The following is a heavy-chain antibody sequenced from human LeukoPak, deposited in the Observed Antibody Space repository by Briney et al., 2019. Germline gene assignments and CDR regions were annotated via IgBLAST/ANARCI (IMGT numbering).Heavy chain of an antibody. V-gene: IGHV3-23*01. CDR1: GFTFSSYA. D-gene: IGHD5-18*01. J-gene: IGHJ5*02. CDR2: ISGSGGST. Sequence: PGGSLRLSCAASGFTFSSYAMSWVRQAPGKGLEWVSAISGSGGSTYYADSVKGRFTISRDNSKNTLYLQMNSLRAEDTAVYYCANRRDTALAYNWFDPWGQGTLVTVSS. CDR3: ANRRDTALAYNWFDP.